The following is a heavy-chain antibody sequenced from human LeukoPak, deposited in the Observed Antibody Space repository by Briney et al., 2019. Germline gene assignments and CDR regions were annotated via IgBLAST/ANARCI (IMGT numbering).Heavy chain of an antibody. CDR1: GGSISSGGYS. V-gene: IGHV4-30-2*01. Sequence: SETLSLTCAVSGGSISSGGYSWSWIRQPPGKGLEWIGYIYHSGSTYYNPSLKSRVTISVDRSKNQFSLKLSSVTAADTAVYYCARTLYGSGSYTFDYWGQGTLVTVSS. CDR3: ARTLYGSGSYTFDY. CDR2: IYHSGST. D-gene: IGHD3-10*01. J-gene: IGHJ4*02.